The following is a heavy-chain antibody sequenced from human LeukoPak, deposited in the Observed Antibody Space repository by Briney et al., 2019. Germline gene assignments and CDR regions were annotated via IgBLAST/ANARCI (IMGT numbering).Heavy chain of an antibody. CDR2: IHHTGST. D-gene: IGHD1-26*01. Sequence: SGTLSLTCAVSGDSTSSIDWWSWVRQPPGKGLEWIGEIHHTGSTNYNPSLKSRVTISVDKSKNQFSLNFNSMSAADSAVYYCAANGYYTIEYWGQGTLVTVSS. CDR1: GDSTSSIDW. V-gene: IGHV4-4*02. J-gene: IGHJ4*02. CDR3: AANGYYTIEY.